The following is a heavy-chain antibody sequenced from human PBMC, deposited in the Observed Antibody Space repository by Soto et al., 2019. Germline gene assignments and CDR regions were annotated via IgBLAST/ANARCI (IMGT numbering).Heavy chain of an antibody. V-gene: IGHV5-51*01. CDR1: GFSFTTYW. CDR3: ATPTGGNYVGGFDI. Sequence: PGESLKISCKGSGFSFTTYWIGWVRQMPGKGLEWMGIIYPDDSDTRYSPSFQGQVSISADKSISTAYLQWSSLKASDSAMYYCATPTGGNYVGGFDIWGLGTMVTVSS. CDR2: IYPDDSDT. J-gene: IGHJ3*02. D-gene: IGHD1-7*01.